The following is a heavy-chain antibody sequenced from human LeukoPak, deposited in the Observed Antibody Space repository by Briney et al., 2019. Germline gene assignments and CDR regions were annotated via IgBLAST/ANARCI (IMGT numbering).Heavy chain of an antibody. CDR1: GFTFSSYA. D-gene: IGHD3-10*01. CDR2: ISGSGGST. J-gene: IGHJ6*02. Sequence: PGGSLRLSCAASGFTFSSYAMSWVRQAPGKGLEWVSAISGSGGSTYYADSVKGRFTISRDNAKNTLYLQMNSLRAEDTAVYYCARELMDFYYYYGMDVWGQGTTVTVSS. V-gene: IGHV3-23*01. CDR3: ARELMDFYYYYGMDV.